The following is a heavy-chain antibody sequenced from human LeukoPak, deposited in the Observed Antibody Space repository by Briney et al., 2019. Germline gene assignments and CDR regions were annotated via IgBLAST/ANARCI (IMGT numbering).Heavy chain of an antibody. J-gene: IGHJ6*03. D-gene: IGHD1-26*01. CDR1: GFTFSSYG. CDR3: AKGRGWEASYYYYYMDV. Sequence: RPGGSLRLSCAASGFTFSSYGMHWVRQAPGKGLEWVAVISYDGSNKYYADSVKGRFTISRDNSKNTLYLQMNSLRAEDTAVYYCAKGRGWEASYYYYYMDVWGKGTTVTISS. V-gene: IGHV3-30*18. CDR2: ISYDGSNK.